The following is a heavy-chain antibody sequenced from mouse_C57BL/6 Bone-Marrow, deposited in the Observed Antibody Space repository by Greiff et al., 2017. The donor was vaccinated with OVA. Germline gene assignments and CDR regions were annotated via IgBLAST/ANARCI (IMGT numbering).Heavy chain of an antibody. CDR2: ISDGGSYT. CDR3: ARGGPIYAMDY. Sequence: EVKVVESGGGLVKPGGSLKLSCAASGFTFSSYAMSWVRQTPEKRLEWVATISDGGSYTYYPDNVKGRFTISRDNAKNNLYLQMSHLKFEDTAMYYCARGGPIYAMDYWGQGTSVTVSS. V-gene: IGHV5-4*03. CDR1: GFTFSSYA. J-gene: IGHJ4*01.